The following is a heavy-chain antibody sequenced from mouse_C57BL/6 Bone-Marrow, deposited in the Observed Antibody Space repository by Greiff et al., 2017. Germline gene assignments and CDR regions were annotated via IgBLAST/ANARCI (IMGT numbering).Heavy chain of an antibody. D-gene: IGHD4-1*01. CDR3: ARFGLGRGY. Sequence: VQLQQSGAELVRPGASVKLSCKASGYTFTDYYINWVKQRPGQGLEWIARIYPGSGNTYYNEKFKGKATLTAEKSSSTAYMQLSSLTSEDSAVYFCARFGLGRGYWGQGTTLTVSS. J-gene: IGHJ2*01. CDR1: GYTFTDYY. V-gene: IGHV1-76*01. CDR2: IYPGSGNT.